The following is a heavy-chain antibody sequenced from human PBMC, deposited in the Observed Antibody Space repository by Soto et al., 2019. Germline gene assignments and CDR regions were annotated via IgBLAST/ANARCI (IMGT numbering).Heavy chain of an antibody. Sequence: QVQLVESGGGVVQPGRSLRLSCAASGFTFSSYGMHWVRQAPGKGLEWVAVISHDGRNQYYADSVKGRFTIARDNSKNALYVEMNNLRAEDTAVYYCAKRGYCSGGNCFWYFDLWGRGTLVTVSS. CDR1: GFTFSSYG. V-gene: IGHV3-30*18. J-gene: IGHJ2*01. CDR2: ISHDGRNQ. CDR3: AKRGYCSGGNCFWYFDL. D-gene: IGHD2-15*01.